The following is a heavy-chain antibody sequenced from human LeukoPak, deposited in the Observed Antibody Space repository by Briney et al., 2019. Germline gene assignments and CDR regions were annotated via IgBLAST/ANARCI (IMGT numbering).Heavy chain of an antibody. CDR1: GYTFTGYY. Sequence: ASVKVSCKASGYTFTGYYLHWVRQAPGQGLEWMGWINPNSGGTNYAQKFQGRVTMTRDTSISTAYMELNRLRSDDTAVYYCARAPELRFLEWLLYDYWGQGTLVTASS. D-gene: IGHD3-3*01. V-gene: IGHV1-2*02. CDR2: INPNSGGT. CDR3: ARAPELRFLEWLLYDY. J-gene: IGHJ4*02.